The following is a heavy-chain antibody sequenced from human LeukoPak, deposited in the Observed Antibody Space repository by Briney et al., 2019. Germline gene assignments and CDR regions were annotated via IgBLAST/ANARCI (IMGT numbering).Heavy chain of an antibody. CDR2: IYTSGST. Sequence: KPSETLSLTCTVSGGSISSSSYYWVWIRQPPGKGLEWIGRIYTSGSTSYNPSLKSRVTISVDTSKNQFSLKLSSVTAADTAVYYCARTPHITGTTSSWFDPWGQGTLVTVSS. J-gene: IGHJ5*02. CDR1: GGSISSSSYY. CDR3: ARTPHITGTTSSWFDP. V-gene: IGHV4-39*07. D-gene: IGHD1-7*01.